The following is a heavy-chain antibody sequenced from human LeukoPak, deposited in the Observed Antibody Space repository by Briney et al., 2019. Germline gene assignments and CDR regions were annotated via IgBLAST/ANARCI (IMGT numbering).Heavy chain of an antibody. V-gene: IGHV1-8*03. CDR3: ARLYNWNYGFDP. J-gene: IGHJ5*02. CDR2: MNPNSGNT. D-gene: IGHD1-7*01. Sequence: ASVKVSCKASGYTFTSYYMHWVRQAPGQGLEWMGWMNPNSGNTGYAQKFQGRVTITRNTSISTAYMELSSLRSEDTAVYYCARLYNWNYGFDPWGQGTLVTVSS. CDR1: GYTFTSYY.